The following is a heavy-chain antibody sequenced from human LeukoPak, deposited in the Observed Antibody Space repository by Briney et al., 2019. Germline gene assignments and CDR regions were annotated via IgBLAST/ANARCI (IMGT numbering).Heavy chain of an antibody. CDR3: ARERGGILAAPTYYFDY. V-gene: IGHV4-61*02. J-gene: IGHJ4*02. Sequence: PSQTLSLTCTVSGGSISSGSYYWSWIRQPAGKGLEWIGRIYTSGSTNYNPSLKSRVTISVDTSKNPFSLKLSSVTAADTAVYYCARERGGILAAPTYYFDYWGQGTLVTVSS. CDR2: IYTSGST. CDR1: GGSISSGSYY. D-gene: IGHD2-15*01.